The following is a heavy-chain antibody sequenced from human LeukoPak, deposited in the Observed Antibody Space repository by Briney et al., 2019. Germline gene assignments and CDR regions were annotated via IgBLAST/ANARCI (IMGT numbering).Heavy chain of an antibody. J-gene: IGHJ4*02. V-gene: IGHV3-21*01. CDR2: ISSRSAYI. CDR1: GFTFNSYA. D-gene: IGHD1-26*01. Sequence: MTGGSLRLSCAASGFTFNSYAMSWVRQAPGKGLEWVSSISSRSAYIHYTDSVKGRFTISRDNAENSLYLQMNNLRADDTAVYYCARDRSGSYPYYFDYWGQGTVVTVSS. CDR3: ARDRSGSYPYYFDY.